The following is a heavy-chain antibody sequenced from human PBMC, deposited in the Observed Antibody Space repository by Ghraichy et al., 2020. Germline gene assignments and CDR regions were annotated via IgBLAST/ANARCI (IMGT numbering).Heavy chain of an antibody. CDR3: ARDYGSGWYWPLYYYYGMDV. CDR1: GFTFSSYW. V-gene: IGHV3-7*01. Sequence: GESLNISCAASGFTFSSYWMSWVRQAPGKGLEWVANIKQDGSEKYYVDSVKGRFTISRDNAKNSLYLQMNSLRAEDTAVYYCARDYGSGWYWPLYYYYGMDVWGQGTTVTVSS. CDR2: IKQDGSEK. J-gene: IGHJ6*02. D-gene: IGHD6-19*01.